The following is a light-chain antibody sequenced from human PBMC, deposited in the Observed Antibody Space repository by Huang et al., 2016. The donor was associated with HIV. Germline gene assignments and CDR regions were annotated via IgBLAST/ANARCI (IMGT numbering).Light chain of an antibody. V-gene: IGKV3-15*01. CDR2: GAS. J-gene: IGKJ4*01. Sequence: EIVLTQSPATLSLSPGERAALSCRATQSMNNNLAWYQQKPGQSPRRLIYGASTRATGIPARFRGSGSGTEFTLTISSLQSEDFAVYYCQQYNNWPPLLTFGGGTKVEIK. CDR3: QQYNNWPPLLT. CDR1: QSMNNN.